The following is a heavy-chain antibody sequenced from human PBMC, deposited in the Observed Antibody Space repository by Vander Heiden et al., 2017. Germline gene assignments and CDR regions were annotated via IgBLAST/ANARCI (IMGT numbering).Heavy chain of an antibody. J-gene: IGHJ4*02. CDR1: GFRFDDYT. D-gene: IGHD5-18*01. CDR2: IRWDGSNT. Sequence: EVQLVESGGVVVQPGGSLRLPCAASGFRFDDYTMPWVRQSPGKGLEWVSLIRWDGSNTNYADSVKGRFTISRDNSKNSLFLQMNSLRTEDTALYYCAKDSGGYSALDYWGQGTLVTVSS. CDR3: AKDSGGYSALDY. V-gene: IGHV3-43*01.